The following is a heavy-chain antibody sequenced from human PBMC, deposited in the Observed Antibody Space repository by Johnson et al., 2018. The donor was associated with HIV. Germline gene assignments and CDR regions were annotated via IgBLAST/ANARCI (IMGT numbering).Heavy chain of an antibody. Sequence: QVQLVESGGGLVKPGGSLRLSCAASGFSFSDYYMTWIRQAPGKGLEWVSYISSSGGTKYYADSLKGRFTISRENAKNSLYLQMNSLRAGDTAVYYCARVTNDAFDIWGQGTMVTVSS. V-gene: IGHV3-11*04. CDR1: GFSFSDYY. D-gene: IGHD2-2*01. CDR2: ISSSGGTK. J-gene: IGHJ3*02. CDR3: ARVTNDAFDI.